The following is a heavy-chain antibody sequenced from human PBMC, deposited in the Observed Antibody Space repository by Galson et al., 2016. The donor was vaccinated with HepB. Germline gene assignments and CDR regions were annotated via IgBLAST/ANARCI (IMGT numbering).Heavy chain of an antibody. J-gene: IGHJ4*02. CDR3: AREFTY. CDR1: GGTISSYDLY. Sequence: TLSLTCSFSGGTISSYDLYWSWIRQPAGKGLEWIGCIYASGIAHYNPSLKSRVSMSIDTSKDQVSLKLTSVTAADTAVYYCAREFTYWGQGTLVTVSS. CDR2: IYASGIA. V-gene: IGHV4-61*02.